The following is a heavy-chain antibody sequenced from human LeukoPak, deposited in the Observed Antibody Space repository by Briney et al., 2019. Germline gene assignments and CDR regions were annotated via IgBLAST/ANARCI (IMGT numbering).Heavy chain of an antibody. CDR1: GFTFSSYV. Sequence: GRSLRLSCAASGFTFSSYVMHWVRQAPGKGLEWVAIISYDGSNEYYADSVKGRFTISRDNSKNTLYLQMNSLRAEDTAVYYCARSGLNRFDYWGLGTLVTVSS. J-gene: IGHJ4*02. D-gene: IGHD2-15*01. V-gene: IGHV3-30*04. CDR3: ARSGLNRFDY. CDR2: ISYDGSNE.